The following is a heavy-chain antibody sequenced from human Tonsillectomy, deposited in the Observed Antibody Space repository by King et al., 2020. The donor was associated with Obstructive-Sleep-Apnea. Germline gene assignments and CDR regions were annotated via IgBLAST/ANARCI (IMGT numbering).Heavy chain of an antibody. D-gene: IGHD2-15*01. CDR3: TTAVDVVCSGGSCYSFSFG. V-gene: IGHV3-15*01. Sequence: QLVQSGGGLVKPGGSLRLSCAASGFTFSNAWMSWVRQAPGKGLEWVGRIKSKTDGGTTDYAAPVKGRFTISRDDSKNTLYLQMNSLKTDDTAVYYCTTAVDVVCSGGSCYSFSFGWGQGTLVTVSS. CDR2: IKSKTDGGTT. J-gene: IGHJ4*02. CDR1: GFTFSNAW.